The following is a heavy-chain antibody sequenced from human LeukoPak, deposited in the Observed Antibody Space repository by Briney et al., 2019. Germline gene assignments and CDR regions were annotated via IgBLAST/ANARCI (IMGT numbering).Heavy chain of an antibody. D-gene: IGHD3-16*02. CDR1: GYTFTGYY. CDR3: ARGFPRMITFGGVIVTLSFDY. Sequence: ASVKVSCKASGYTFTGYYMHWVRQAPGQGLEWMGWINPNSGGTNYAQKFQGRVTMTRDTSISTAYMELSRLRSDDTAVYYCARGFPRMITFGGVIVTLSFDYWGQGTLVTVSS. CDR2: INPNSGGT. V-gene: IGHV1-2*02. J-gene: IGHJ4*02.